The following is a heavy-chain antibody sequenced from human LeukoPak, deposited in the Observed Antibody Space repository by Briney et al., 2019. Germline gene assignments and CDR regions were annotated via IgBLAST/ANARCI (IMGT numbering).Heavy chain of an antibody. CDR2: IYPGDSDT. CDR3: ARGDGRRGFYFDY. Sequence: GESLKISCKGSGYSFSNYWIGWVRQMPGKGLEWMGIIYPGDSDTRYSPSFDGQVTVSADKSITTAWLQWSSLKASDTAMYYCARGDGRRGFYFDYWGQGTLVTVPP. J-gene: IGHJ4*02. D-gene: IGHD3-10*01. V-gene: IGHV5-51*01. CDR1: GYSFSNYW.